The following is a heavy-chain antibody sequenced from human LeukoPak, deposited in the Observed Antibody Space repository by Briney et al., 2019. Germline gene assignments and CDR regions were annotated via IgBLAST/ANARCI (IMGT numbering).Heavy chain of an antibody. CDR2: IYTSGST. Sequence: PSETLSLTCAVSGGSISTYYWSWIRQPAGKGLEWIGRIYTSGSTNYNPSLKSRVTMSVDTSKNQFSLNLRSVTAADTAVYYCARLPGGDRSSVVAFDIWGQGTMVTVSS. CDR1: GGSISTYY. V-gene: IGHV4-4*07. CDR3: ARLPGGDRSSVVAFDI. J-gene: IGHJ3*02. D-gene: IGHD2-21*02.